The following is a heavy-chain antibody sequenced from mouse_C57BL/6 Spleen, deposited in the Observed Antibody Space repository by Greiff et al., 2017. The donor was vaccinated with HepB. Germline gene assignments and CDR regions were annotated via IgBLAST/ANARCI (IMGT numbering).Heavy chain of an antibody. J-gene: IGHJ2*01. Sequence: QVQLQQPGAELVKAGASVKMSCKASGYTFTSYWMHWVKQRLGQGLEWFAETNPTNGRTYYNEKFKSKATLTVDKSSSTAYMLLSGLTVEDSAAYYCARIKKIVATYVDYRGQGTTLTVSS. CDR1: GYTFTSYW. CDR2: TNPTNGRT. V-gene: IGHV1S81*02. D-gene: IGHD1-1*01. CDR3: ARIKKIVATYVDY.